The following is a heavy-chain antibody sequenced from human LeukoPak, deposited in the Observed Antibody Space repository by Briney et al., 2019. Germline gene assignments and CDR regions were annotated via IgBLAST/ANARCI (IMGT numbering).Heavy chain of an antibody. V-gene: IGHV3-30*18. CDR2: ISYDGSNK. CDR1: GFTFRNYG. CDR3: ANGGYYSLDS. D-gene: IGHD2-15*01. J-gene: IGHJ4*02. Sequence: GGSLRLSCAASGFTFRNYGMLWVRQAPGKGLEWVAVISYDGSNKYYADSVKGRFTISRDNSKRTLFLQTDSLRGEDTAVYYCANGGYYSLDSWGQGTLVTVSS.